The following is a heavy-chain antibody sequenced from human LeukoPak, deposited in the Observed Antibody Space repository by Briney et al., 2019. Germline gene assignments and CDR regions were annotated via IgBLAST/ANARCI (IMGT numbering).Heavy chain of an antibody. Sequence: SQTLSLTCTVSGGSISSGGYYWSWIRQHPGKGLEWIGYIYYSGSTYYNPSLKSRVTISVDTSKNQFSLKLSSVTAADTAVYYCARATYYYDSSGYSSPFDYWGQGTLVTVSS. V-gene: IGHV4-31*03. CDR2: IYYSGST. CDR1: GGSISSGGYY. CDR3: ARATYYYDSSGYSSPFDY. D-gene: IGHD3-22*01. J-gene: IGHJ4*02.